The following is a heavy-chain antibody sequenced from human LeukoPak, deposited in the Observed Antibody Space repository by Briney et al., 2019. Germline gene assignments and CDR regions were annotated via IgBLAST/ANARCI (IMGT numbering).Heavy chain of an antibody. Sequence: TGGSLRLSCAASGFTFSSYWMSWVRQAPGKGLEWVANIKQDGSEKYYVDSVKGRFTISRDNAENTLYLQMNSLRVEDTAVYYCARDLNWNQADYWGQGTLVTVSS. D-gene: IGHD1-1*01. V-gene: IGHV3-7*01. CDR1: GFTFSSYW. J-gene: IGHJ4*02. CDR3: ARDLNWNQADY. CDR2: IKQDGSEK.